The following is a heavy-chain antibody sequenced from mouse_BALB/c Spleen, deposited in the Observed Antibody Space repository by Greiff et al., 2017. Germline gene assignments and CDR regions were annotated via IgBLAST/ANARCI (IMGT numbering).Heavy chain of an antibody. D-gene: IGHD1-2*01. CDR3: ASHYYENAMDY. V-gene: IGHV5-4*02. CDR1: GFTFSDYY. CDR2: ISDGGSYT. J-gene: IGHJ4*01. Sequence: EVQLVESGGGLVKPGGSLKLSCAASGFTFSDYYMYWVRQTPEKRLEWVATISDGGSYTYYPDSVKGRFTISRDNAKNNLYLQMSSLRSEDTAMYYCASHYYENAMDYWGQGTSVTVSS.